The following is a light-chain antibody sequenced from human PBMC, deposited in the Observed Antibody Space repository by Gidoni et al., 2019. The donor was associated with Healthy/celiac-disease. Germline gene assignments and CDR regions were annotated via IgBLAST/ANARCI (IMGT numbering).Light chain of an antibody. CDR1: QSVSSSY. Sequence: ETVLSQPPGTLSLSPGERATLSCRASQSVSSSYLAWYQQKPGQAPRLLIYGASSRATGIPDRFSGSGSGTDFTLTISRLEPEDFAVYYCQQYGSSPRTFGQGTQLEIK. V-gene: IGKV3-20*01. CDR2: GAS. CDR3: QQYGSSPRT. J-gene: IGKJ2*02.